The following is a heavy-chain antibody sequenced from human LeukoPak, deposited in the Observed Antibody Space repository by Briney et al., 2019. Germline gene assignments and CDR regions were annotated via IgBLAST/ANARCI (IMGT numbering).Heavy chain of an antibody. Sequence: SETLSLTCTVSGGSISSGDYYWSWIRQPPGKGLEWIGYIYYSGSTYYNPSLKGRVTISVDTSKNQFSLKLSSVTAADTAVYYCARVNGRGYSGYDLEYYFDYWGQGTLVTVSS. CDR2: IYYSGST. D-gene: IGHD5-12*01. CDR1: GGSISSGDYY. V-gene: IGHV4-30-4*01. J-gene: IGHJ4*02. CDR3: ARVNGRGYSGYDLEYYFDY.